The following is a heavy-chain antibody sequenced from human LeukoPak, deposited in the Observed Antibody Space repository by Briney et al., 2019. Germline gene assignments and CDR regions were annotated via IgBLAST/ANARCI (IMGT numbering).Heavy chain of an antibody. V-gene: IGHV3-33*06. D-gene: IGHD3-10*01. CDR1: GFNFSSYG. J-gene: IGHJ6*03. CDR3: AKGAFYNYYYMDV. CDR2: IWYDGSHQ. Sequence: GRSLRLSCAASGFNFSSYGMHWVRQAPGKGLEWVAVIWYDGSHQYYADSVKGRFTVSRDDSKNTLYLQLNSLRVEDTAVYYCAKGAFYNYYYMDVWGKGTTVTVSS.